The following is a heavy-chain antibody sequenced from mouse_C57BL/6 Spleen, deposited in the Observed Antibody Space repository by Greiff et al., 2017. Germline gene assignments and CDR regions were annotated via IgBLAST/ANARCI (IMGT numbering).Heavy chain of an antibody. D-gene: IGHD3-2*02. CDR1: GYSITSGYD. J-gene: IGHJ3*01. CDR3: AREGGSSGSFAY. CDR2: ISYSGST. Sequence: DVQLQESGPGMVKPSQSLSLTCTVTGYSITSGYDWHWIRHFPGNKLEWMGYISYSGSTNYNPSLKSRISITHDTSKNHFFLKLNSVTTEDTATYYCAREGGSSGSFAYWGQGTLVTVSA. V-gene: IGHV3-1*01.